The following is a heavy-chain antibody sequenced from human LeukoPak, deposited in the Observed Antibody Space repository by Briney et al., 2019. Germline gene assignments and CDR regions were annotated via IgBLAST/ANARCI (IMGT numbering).Heavy chain of an antibody. CDR1: GGSISSNIYY. D-gene: IGHD6-13*01. J-gene: IGHJ4*02. Sequence: SETLSLTCTVSGGSISSNIYYWAWIRQPPGKGLEWIGSIYFSGTTYYNPSLKSRVTISVDTSKNQFSLDLSSVTAADTAVYYCARGRYSSSWYSQYFDYWGQGTLVTVSS. V-gene: IGHV4-39*01. CDR3: ARGRYSSSWYSQYFDY. CDR2: IYFSGTT.